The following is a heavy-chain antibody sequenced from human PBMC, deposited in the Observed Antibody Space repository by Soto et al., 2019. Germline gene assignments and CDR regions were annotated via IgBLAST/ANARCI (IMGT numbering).Heavy chain of an antibody. CDR3: ARDAGSFDY. J-gene: IGHJ4*02. D-gene: IGHD3-10*01. CDR1: GGSFSGYY. CDR2: INHSGST. V-gene: IGHV4-34*01. Sequence: SETLSLTCAVYGGSFSGYYWSWIRQPPGKGLEWIGEINHSGSTNYNPSLKSRVTISVDTSKNQFSLKLSSVTAADTAVYYCARDAGSFDYWGQGTLVTVSS.